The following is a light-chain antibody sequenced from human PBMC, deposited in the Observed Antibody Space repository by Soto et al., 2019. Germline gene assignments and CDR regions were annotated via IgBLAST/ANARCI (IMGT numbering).Light chain of an antibody. CDR2: EVN. Sequence: QSALTQPASVSGSPGQSITISCTGTSGDVGGYNYVSWYQLDPGKAPKLIIYEVNNRPSGVSNRVSGSKSGNTASLTISGLQAEDEADYYCTSYTSSGPWVFGGGTKVTVL. J-gene: IGLJ3*02. CDR3: TSYTSSGPWV. V-gene: IGLV2-14*01. CDR1: SGDVGGYNY.